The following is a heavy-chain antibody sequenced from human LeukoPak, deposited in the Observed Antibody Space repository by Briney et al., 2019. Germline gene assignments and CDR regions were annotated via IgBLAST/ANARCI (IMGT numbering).Heavy chain of an antibody. V-gene: IGHV3-9*01. D-gene: IGHD3-10*01. J-gene: IGHJ4*02. CDR1: GFTFDDYA. Sequence: PGGSLRLSCAASGFTFDDYAMHWVRQAPGKGLEWVSGISWNSGSIGYADSVKGRFTTSRDNAKNSLYLQMNSLRAEDTALYYCAKAYGSGSPPGYFDYWGQGTLVTVSS. CDR2: ISWNSGSI. CDR3: AKAYGSGSPPGYFDY.